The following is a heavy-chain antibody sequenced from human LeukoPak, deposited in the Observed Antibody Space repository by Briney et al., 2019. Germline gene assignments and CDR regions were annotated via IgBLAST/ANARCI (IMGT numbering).Heavy chain of an antibody. D-gene: IGHD3-3*01. CDR1: GGTFSSYA. CDR3: ARNSYDFWSGSFDY. Sequence: ASVKVSCKASGGTFSSYAISWGRQAPGQGLEWMGRIIPIFGTANYAQKFQGRVTITTDESTSTAYMELSSLRSEDTAVYYCARNSYDFWSGSFDYWGQGTLVTVSS. CDR2: IIPIFGTA. V-gene: IGHV1-69*05. J-gene: IGHJ4*02.